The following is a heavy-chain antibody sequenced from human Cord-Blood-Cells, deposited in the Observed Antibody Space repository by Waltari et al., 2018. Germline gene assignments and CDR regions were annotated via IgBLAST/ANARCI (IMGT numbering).Heavy chain of an antibody. D-gene: IGHD3-16*01. CDR1: GGSISSSSYY. CDR3: AREGVGPWGGIDY. Sequence: QLQLQESGPGLVKPSETLSLTCTVSGGSISSSSYYWGWIRQPPGKGLEWIGSIYYSGSTYYNPSLKSRVTISVDTSKNQFSLKLSSVSAAETAVYYWAREGVGPWGGIDYWGQGTLVTVSS. CDR2: IYYSGST. V-gene: IGHV4-39*02. J-gene: IGHJ4*02.